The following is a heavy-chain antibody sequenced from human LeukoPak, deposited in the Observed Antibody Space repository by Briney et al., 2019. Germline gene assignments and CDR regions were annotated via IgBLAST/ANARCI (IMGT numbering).Heavy chain of an antibody. CDR1: GFTYSSYG. J-gene: IGHJ4*02. CDR2: ISYDGSNK. V-gene: IGHV3-30*03. CDR3: ARPYCGGDCYSDY. Sequence: PGRSLRLSCAASGFTYSSYGMHWVRQAPGKGLEWVAVISYDGSNKYYADSVKGRFTISRDNSKNTLYLQMNSLRAEDTAVYYCARPYCGGDCYSDYWGQGTLVTVSS. D-gene: IGHD2-21*02.